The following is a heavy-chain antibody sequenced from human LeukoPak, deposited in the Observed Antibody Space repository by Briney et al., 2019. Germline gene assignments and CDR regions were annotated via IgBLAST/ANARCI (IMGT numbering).Heavy chain of an antibody. CDR2: IITIWGTA. CDR1: GGTFSSYA. Sequence: GASLKVSCKASGGTFSSYAMSWVRQAPGQGLEWMGGIITIWGTANYAQKFKGRVTITADESTSTAYMELSSLRSEDTAVYYCARDHFGAGYNWFDPRGQGTLVTVSS. CDR3: ARDHFGAGYNWFDP. V-gene: IGHV1-69*13. J-gene: IGHJ5*02. D-gene: IGHD3-10*01.